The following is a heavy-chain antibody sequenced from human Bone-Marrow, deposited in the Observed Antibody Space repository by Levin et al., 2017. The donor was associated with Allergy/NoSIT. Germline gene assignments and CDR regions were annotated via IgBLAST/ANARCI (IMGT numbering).Heavy chain of an antibody. J-gene: IGHJ6*02. CDR3: ARTDYGGNYRYYEYYGMDV. CDR1: GYSFTDYW. Sequence: KVSCKASGYSFTDYWIGWVRQMPGKGLEWVGIIYPDDSETRYSPSFQGQVSISVDKSISTAYLRWRSLKALDTAMYYCARTDYGGNYRYYEYYGMDVWGQGTTVTVSS. D-gene: IGHD3-16*02. CDR2: IYPDDSET. V-gene: IGHV5-51*01.